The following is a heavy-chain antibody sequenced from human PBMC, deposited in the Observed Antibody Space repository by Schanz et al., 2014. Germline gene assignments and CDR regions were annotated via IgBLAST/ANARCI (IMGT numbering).Heavy chain of an antibody. CDR3: VKTDAGWRFDY. Sequence: EQVLESGGGFVQPGGSLRLSCATSGFTFTTFAMTLVRQAPGKGLEWVSGISDRGDGTNYGDSVRGRFTISRDNSRNTVYLQMNNVGVDDTATYYCVKTDAGWRFDYWGQGTLVIVSS. D-gene: IGHD6-19*01. CDR2: ISDRGDGT. CDR1: GFTFTTFA. V-gene: IGHV3-23*01. J-gene: IGHJ4*02.